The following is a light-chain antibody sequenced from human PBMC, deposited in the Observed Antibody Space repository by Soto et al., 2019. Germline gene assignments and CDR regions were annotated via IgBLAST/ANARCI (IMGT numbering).Light chain of an antibody. CDR3: QHFYTVPVT. CDR2: WAS. J-gene: IGKJ5*01. Sequence: DIVMTQSPDSLSVSLVWGSTINCKSDQTVLRSSNNKNHLAWYQQKPGQPPKLLISWASTRESGVPDRFSGSGSGTDFTLTISSLQAEDVGVYYCQHFYTVPVTFGQGTRLEIK. CDR1: QTVLRSSNNKNH. V-gene: IGKV4-1*01.